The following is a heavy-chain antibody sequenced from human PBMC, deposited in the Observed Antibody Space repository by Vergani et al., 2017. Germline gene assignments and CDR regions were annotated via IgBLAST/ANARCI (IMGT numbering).Heavy chain of an antibody. D-gene: IGHD3-9*01. CDR3: ARAGRYYDILTGYYPDAFDI. CDR2: MNPNSGNT. CDR1: GYTFTSYD. V-gene: IGHV1-8*01. Sequence: QVQLVQSGAEVKKPGASVKVSCTASGYTFTSYDIYWVRQATGQGLEWMGWMNPNSGNTGYAQKFKGRVTMTRNTSISTAYMELSSLRSADTPVYYCARAGRYYDILTGYYPDAFDIWGQGTMVTVSS. J-gene: IGHJ3*02.